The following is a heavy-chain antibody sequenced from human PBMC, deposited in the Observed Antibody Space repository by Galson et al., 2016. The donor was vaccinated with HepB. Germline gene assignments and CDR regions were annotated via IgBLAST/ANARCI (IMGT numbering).Heavy chain of an antibody. CDR3: ARRDTAMVHDY. D-gene: IGHD5-18*01. Sequence: SCKASGYTFRSYGINWLRQAPGQGLEWMGWISPYNGNTHYAQKLQGRVTVTTDTSTSTAYMELRSLRSEDTAVYYCARRDTAMVHDYWGQGTLVTVSS. CDR1: GYTFRSYG. CDR2: ISPYNGNT. V-gene: IGHV1-18*04. J-gene: IGHJ4*02.